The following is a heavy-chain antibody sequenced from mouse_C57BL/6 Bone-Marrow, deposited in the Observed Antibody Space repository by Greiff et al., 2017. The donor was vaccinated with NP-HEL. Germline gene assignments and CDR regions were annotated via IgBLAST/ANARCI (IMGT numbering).Heavy chain of an antibody. D-gene: IGHD2-12*01. CDR2: IYPGSGNT. V-gene: IGHV1-76*01. CDR3: ARCYFAY. Sequence: QVQLQQSGAELVRPGASVKLSCKASGYTFTDYYINWVKQRPGQGLEWIARIYPGSGNTYYNEKFKGKATLTAEKSSSTSYMQLSSLTSEDSSVCFCARCYFAYWGQGTRVTVSA. CDR1: GYTFTDYY. J-gene: IGHJ3*01.